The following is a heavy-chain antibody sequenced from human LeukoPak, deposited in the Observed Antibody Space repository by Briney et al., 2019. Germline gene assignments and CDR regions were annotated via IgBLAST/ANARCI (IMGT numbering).Heavy chain of an antibody. V-gene: IGHV3-30*04. D-gene: IGHD3-10*01. Sequence: PGGSLRLSCAASGFTFSSYAMHWVRQAPGKGLEWVAVISYDGSNKYYADSVKGRFTISRDDSKNTLYLQMNSLRADDTAVYYCARDQITTVRGIIARSTPYYDYHYMDVWAKGPRSPSP. J-gene: IGHJ6*03. CDR3: ARDQITTVRGIIARSTPYYDYHYMDV. CDR1: GFTFSSYA. CDR2: ISYDGSNK.